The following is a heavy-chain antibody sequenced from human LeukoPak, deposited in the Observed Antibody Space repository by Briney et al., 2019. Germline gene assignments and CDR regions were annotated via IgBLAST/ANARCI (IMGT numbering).Heavy chain of an antibody. CDR1: GFTFSSYG. CDR2: INWNGGST. J-gene: IGHJ5*02. V-gene: IGHV3-20*04. CDR3: ARQRTYYDYVWGSYRPQIFDP. Sequence: GGSLRLSCAASGFTFSSYGMSWVRQAPGKGLEWVSGINWNGGSTGYADSVKGRFTISRDNAKNSLYLQMNSLRAEDTALYYCARQRTYYDYVWGSYRPQIFDPWGQGTLVTVSS. D-gene: IGHD3-16*02.